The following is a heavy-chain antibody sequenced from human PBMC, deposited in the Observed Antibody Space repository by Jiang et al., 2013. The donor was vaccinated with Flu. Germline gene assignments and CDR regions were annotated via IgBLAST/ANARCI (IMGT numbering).Heavy chain of an antibody. CDR2: ITPIFGTV. V-gene: IGHV1-69*06. CDR3: ARGPDISAYYYFY. Sequence: GAEVKKPGSSVKVSCKASGDTFSSNAISWVRQAPGQGPEWMGGITPIFGTVNYAQKFQGRVTITADKATSTVYMVLSSLRSEDTAMYYCARGPDISAYYYFYWGQGTLVTVSP. D-gene: IGHD3-22*01. CDR1: GDTFSSNA. J-gene: IGHJ4*02.